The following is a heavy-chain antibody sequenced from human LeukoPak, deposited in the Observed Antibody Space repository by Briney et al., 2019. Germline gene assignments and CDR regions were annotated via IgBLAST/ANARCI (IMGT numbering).Heavy chain of an antibody. Sequence: PGGSLRLSCTASGFTFGDYAMSWVRQAPGKGLEWVGFIRSKAYGGTTEYAASVKGRYTISRDDSKSIAYLQMNSLKTEDTAVHYCTRDPRGSYGPDAFDIWGQGTMVTVSS. J-gene: IGHJ3*02. CDR3: TRDPRGSYGPDAFDI. V-gene: IGHV3-49*04. D-gene: IGHD1-26*01. CDR2: IRSKAYGGTT. CDR1: GFTFGDYA.